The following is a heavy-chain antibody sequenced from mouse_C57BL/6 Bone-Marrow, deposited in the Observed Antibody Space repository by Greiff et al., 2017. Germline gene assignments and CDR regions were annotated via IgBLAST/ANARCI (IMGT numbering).Heavy chain of an antibody. D-gene: IGHD2-1*01. Sequence: QVQLQQSGAELANPGASVKLSCKASGYTFTSYWMHWVKQRPGQGLEWIGYINPSSGYTKYNQKFKDKATLTANKSSSTAYMQLSSLTYEDSAVYYCAKNYYAYDEAMDYWGQGTSVTVSS. V-gene: IGHV1-7*01. CDR3: AKNYYAYDEAMDY. J-gene: IGHJ4*01. CDR2: INPSSGYT. CDR1: GYTFTSYW.